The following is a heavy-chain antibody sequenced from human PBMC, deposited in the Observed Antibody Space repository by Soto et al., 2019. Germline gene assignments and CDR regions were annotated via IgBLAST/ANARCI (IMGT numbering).Heavy chain of an antibody. CDR3: ARDHGATGYYYYGMDV. CDR1: GDSVSSNSAA. J-gene: IGHJ6*02. D-gene: IGHD4-4*01. Sequence: KQSQTLSLTCAISGDSVSSNSAAWNWIRQSPSRGLEWLGRTYYRSKWYNDYAVSVKSRITINPDTSKNQFSLKLNSVTPEDTAVYYCARDHGATGYYYYGMDVWGQGTTVPVSS. V-gene: IGHV6-1*01. CDR2: TYYRSKWYN.